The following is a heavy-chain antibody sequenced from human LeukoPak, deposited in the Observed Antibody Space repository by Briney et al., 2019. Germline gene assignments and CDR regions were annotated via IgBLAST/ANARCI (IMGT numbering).Heavy chain of an antibody. J-gene: IGHJ5*02. CDR1: GGSINSYY. Sequence: PSETLSLTCTVSGGSINSYYWTWIRQPPGKGLEWIGNIYNSGNTNYNPSLKSRVTISVDTSKSQFSLKLSSVTAADTAIYYCARGGYYGSGNDFRFDPWGQGTLVTVSS. CDR3: ARGGYYGSGNDFRFDP. D-gene: IGHD3-10*01. V-gene: IGHV4-59*01. CDR2: IYNSGNT.